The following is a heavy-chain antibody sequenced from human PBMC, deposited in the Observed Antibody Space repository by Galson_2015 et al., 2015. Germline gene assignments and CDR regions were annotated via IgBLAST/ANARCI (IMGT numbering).Heavy chain of an antibody. CDR1: GFTFSSYW. Sequence: SLRLSCAASGFTFSSYWMSWVRQAPGKGLEWVANIKQDGSEKYYVDSVKGRFTISRDNAKNSLYLQMNSLRAEDTAVYYCARARRSIGAAMSAFDIWGQGTMVTVSS. J-gene: IGHJ3*02. CDR2: IKQDGSEK. D-gene: IGHD2-2*01. CDR3: ARARRSIGAAMSAFDI. V-gene: IGHV3-7*03.